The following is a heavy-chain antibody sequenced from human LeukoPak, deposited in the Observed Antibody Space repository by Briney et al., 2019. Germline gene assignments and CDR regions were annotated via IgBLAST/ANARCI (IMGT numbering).Heavy chain of an antibody. CDR1: GGSISSSSYF. J-gene: IGHJ4*02. Sequence: PSETLSLTCTVSGGSISSSSYFWGWIRQPPGKGLEWIGSIYYSGSTYYNPSLKSRVTISVDTSKNQFSLKLTSVTAADTAVYYCARRGSSGWYDFDYWGQGTLVTVSS. V-gene: IGHV4-39*07. CDR3: ARRGSSGWYDFDY. D-gene: IGHD6-19*01. CDR2: IYYSGST.